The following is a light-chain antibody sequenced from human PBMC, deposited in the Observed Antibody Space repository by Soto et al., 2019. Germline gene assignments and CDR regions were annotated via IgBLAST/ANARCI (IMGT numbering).Light chain of an antibody. CDR2: AAS. Sequence: VLTQSPATLSVSPGERAILSCRASQSISINLACYQQKPGQAPRLLIYAASNRATGVPARFSGSWSGTEFTLTISSLQSEDFAVYYCQQCNTWPPETFGQGTKVDIK. CDR3: QQCNTWPPET. V-gene: IGKV3-15*01. CDR1: QSISIN. J-gene: IGKJ1*01.